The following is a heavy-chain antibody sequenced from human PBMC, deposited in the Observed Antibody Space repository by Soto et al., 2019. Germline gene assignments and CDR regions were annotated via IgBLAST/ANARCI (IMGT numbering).Heavy chain of an antibody. D-gene: IGHD4-17*01. V-gene: IGHV3-33*01. J-gene: IGHJ4*02. CDR1: VFTLSGHG. Sequence: QVQLVESGGGVVQPGRSLRLSCAASVFTLSGHGMHWVRQAPGKGLAWEAVVWHDGIKEYYADSVKGRFTISRDNSKNSRYLQMIILRSEDTAVYSCARVRGGDYGGKSGYYDYWGQGTLVTVSS. CDR3: ARVRGGDYGGKSGYYDY. CDR2: VWHDGIKE.